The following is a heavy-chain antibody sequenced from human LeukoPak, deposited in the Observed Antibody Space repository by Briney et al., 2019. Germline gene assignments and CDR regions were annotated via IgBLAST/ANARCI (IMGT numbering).Heavy chain of an antibody. Sequence: GGSLRLSCAASGFTFSSYAMHWVRQAPGKGLEYVSAISSNGGSTYYANSVKGRFTISRDNSKNTLYLQMGSLRAEDMAVYYCARGPEQVRIFDYWGQGTLVTVSS. CDR2: ISSNGGST. CDR3: ARGPEQVRIFDY. D-gene: IGHD2-2*01. V-gene: IGHV3-64*01. J-gene: IGHJ4*02. CDR1: GFTFSSYA.